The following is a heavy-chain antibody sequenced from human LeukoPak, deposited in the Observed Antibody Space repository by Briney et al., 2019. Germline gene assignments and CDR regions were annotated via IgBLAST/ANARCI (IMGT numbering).Heavy chain of an antibody. D-gene: IGHD6-19*01. V-gene: IGHV1-3*01. CDR2: INAGNGNT. CDR3: ARDGRRIAVADY. J-gene: IGHJ4*02. CDR1: GYTFTSYA. Sequence: ASVKVSCKASGYTFTSYAMHWVRQAPGQRLEWMGWINAGNGNTKYSQKFQGRVTITRDTSASTAYMELSSLRSEDTAVYYCARDGRRIAVADYWGQGTPVTVSS.